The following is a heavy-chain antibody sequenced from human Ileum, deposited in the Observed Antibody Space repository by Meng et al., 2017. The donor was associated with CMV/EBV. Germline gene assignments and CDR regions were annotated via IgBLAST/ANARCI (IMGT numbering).Heavy chain of an antibody. J-gene: IGHJ5*02. V-gene: IGHV3-74*01. Sequence: LSWTASGFSCNKNWMHWVRQAPGGGLVWLSRIDRDGSDIIYADSVKGRFTVSRDNDRNIMHLQMNNLRDEDTAVYYCARDTPHNAFDPWGQGALVTVSS. CDR3: ARDTPHNAFDP. D-gene: IGHD2-15*01. CDR1: GFSCNKNW. CDR2: IDRDGSDI.